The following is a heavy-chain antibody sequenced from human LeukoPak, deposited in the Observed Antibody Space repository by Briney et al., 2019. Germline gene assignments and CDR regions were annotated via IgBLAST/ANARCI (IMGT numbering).Heavy chain of an antibody. CDR1: GGTFTSYA. V-gene: IGHV1-69*13. CDR3: ATAQNNIWPPAPIDY. D-gene: IGHD1/OR15-1a*01. Sequence: ASVKVSCKASGGTFTSYAITWVRQVPEQGLEWMGEIIPIFGTANYALKFQGRVTITADESTSTAYMELSSLRSDDTALYYCATAQNNIWPPAPIDYWGQGTLVTVSS. J-gene: IGHJ4*02. CDR2: IIPIFGTA.